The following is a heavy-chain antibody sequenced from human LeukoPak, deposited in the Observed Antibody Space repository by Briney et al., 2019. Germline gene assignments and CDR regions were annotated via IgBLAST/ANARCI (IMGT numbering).Heavy chain of an antibody. Sequence: GGSLRLSCVPPVLTFSLYAMAWVRPAPGKGREWGSAISGSGGSTYYADSVKGRFTISRDNAKNTLDLQMNSLRARDTAVYYCAKDGAHYDILTGYSDWFDPWGQGTLVTVSS. J-gene: IGHJ5*02. CDR2: ISGSGGST. V-gene: IGHV3-23*01. D-gene: IGHD3-9*01. CDR3: AKDGAHYDILTGYSDWFDP. CDR1: VLTFSLYA.